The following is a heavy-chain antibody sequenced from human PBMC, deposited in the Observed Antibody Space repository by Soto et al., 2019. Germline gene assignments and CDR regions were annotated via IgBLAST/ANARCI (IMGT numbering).Heavy chain of an antibody. D-gene: IGHD4-17*01. J-gene: IGHJ4*02. V-gene: IGHV3-48*03. CDR2: ISSSGSTI. CDR3: ARGNYGGNVRLDY. CDR1: GFTFSSYE. Sequence: GGSLRLSCAASGFTFSSYEMNWVRQAPGKGLEWVSHISSSGSTIYYADSVKGRFTISRDNAKNSLYLQMNSLRAEDTAVYYCARGNYGGNVRLDYWGQGTLVTVSS.